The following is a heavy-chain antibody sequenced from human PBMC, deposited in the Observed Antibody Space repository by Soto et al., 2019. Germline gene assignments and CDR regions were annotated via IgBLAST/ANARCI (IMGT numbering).Heavy chain of an antibody. Sequence: SETLSLTCAVSGGSIISASYSWNWIRQSPGRGLEWIGHIYSSGSTYYNPSLKSRVSISVDTSNNQFSLKLTSVTAADTAGYFCAREDAARIERWFDAWGQGILVTVS. D-gene: IGHD6-6*01. CDR1: GGSIISASYS. CDR3: AREDAARIERWFDA. CDR2: IYSSGST. V-gene: IGHV4-31*11. J-gene: IGHJ5*02.